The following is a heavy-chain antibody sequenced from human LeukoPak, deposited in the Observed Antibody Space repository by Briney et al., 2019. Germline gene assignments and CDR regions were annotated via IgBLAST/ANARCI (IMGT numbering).Heavy chain of an antibody. J-gene: IGHJ5*02. CDR1: GGTFSSYA. Sequence: SVKVSCKASGGTFSSYAISWVRQAPGQGLEWMGGIIPIFGTANYAQKFQGRVTITADESTSTAYMELSSLRSEDTAVYYCARDAIRGYCSSTSCPENWFDPWGQGTLVTVSS. V-gene: IGHV1-69*13. D-gene: IGHD2-2*01. CDR3: ARDAIRGYCSSTSCPENWFDP. CDR2: IIPIFGTA.